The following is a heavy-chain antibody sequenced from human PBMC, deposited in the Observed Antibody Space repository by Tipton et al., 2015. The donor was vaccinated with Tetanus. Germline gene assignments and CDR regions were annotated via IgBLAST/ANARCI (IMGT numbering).Heavy chain of an antibody. CDR3: ARDCCGDCYFDY. V-gene: IGHV4-59*01. CDR2: IYYSGST. D-gene: IGHD2-21*02. CDR1: GGSISSYY. J-gene: IGHJ4*02. Sequence: LRLSCTVSGGSISSYYWSWIRQPPGKGLEWIGYIYYSGSTNYNPSLKSRVTISVDTSKNQFSLKLGSVTAADTAVYYCARDCCGDCYFDYWGQGTLVTVSS.